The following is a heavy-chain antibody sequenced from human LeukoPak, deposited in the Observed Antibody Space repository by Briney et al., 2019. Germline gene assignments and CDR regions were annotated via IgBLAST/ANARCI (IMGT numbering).Heavy chain of an antibody. CDR2: INDSEST. Sequence: SETLSLTCDVYGGSLSGYYWSWIRQSPGKGLEWIGEINDSESTKYNPSLKSRVTISVDTSKKQFSLKLSSVTAADTAVYYCVRDNTSGNYFAWGQGTLVTVSS. J-gene: IGHJ5*02. CDR1: GGSLSGYY. D-gene: IGHD4-23*01. CDR3: VRDNTSGNYFA. V-gene: IGHV4-34*01.